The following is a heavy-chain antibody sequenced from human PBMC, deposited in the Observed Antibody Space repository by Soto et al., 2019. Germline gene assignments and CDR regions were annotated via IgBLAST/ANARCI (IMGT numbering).Heavy chain of an antibody. CDR1: GFTVSSNY. CDR2: IYSGGST. Sequence: GGSLRLSCATSGFTVSSNYMSWVRQAPGKGLEWVSVIYSGGSTYYADSVKGTFTISRDNSKKTLYLQMRSLRAEDTAVYYCARGEEVGPFYYLDVWGKGTTVTVSS. CDR3: ARGEEVGPFYYLDV. J-gene: IGHJ6*03. V-gene: IGHV3-66*01.